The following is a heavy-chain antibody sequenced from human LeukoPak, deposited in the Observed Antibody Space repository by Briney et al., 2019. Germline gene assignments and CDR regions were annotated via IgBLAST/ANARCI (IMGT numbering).Heavy chain of an antibody. J-gene: IGHJ4*02. CDR3: ARQRGWLVLY. CDR1: GGSISSSSYY. Sequence: SETLSLTCTVSGGSISSSSYYLGWIRQPPGKGLEWIGSIYYSGSTYYNPSLKSRVTISVDTSKNQFSLKLSSVTAADTAVYYCARQRGWLVLYWGQGTLVTVSS. D-gene: IGHD6-19*01. V-gene: IGHV4-39*01. CDR2: IYYSGST.